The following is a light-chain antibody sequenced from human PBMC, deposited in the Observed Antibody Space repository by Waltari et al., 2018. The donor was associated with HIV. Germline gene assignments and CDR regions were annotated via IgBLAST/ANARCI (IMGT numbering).Light chain of an antibody. CDR2: GAS. CDR3: QQYNNWPPKT. V-gene: IGKV3-15*01. J-gene: IGKJ2*01. Sequence: EIVMTQSPDTRPVSPGESATLSCRASESVGNDLAWYQQKPGQAPRLPIYGASSRATGVPARFSGSGSGTEFTLTISSLQSEDFAIYYCQQYNNWPPKTFGQGTKLEI. CDR1: ESVGND.